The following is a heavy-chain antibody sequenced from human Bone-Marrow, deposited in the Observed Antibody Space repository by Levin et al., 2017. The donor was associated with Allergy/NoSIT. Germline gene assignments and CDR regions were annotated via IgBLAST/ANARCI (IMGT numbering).Heavy chain of an antibody. CDR2: ISAGGGST. CDR1: GFTFSDYA. D-gene: IGHD3-16*01. CDR3: AKDGAI. Sequence: GSLRLSCAASGFTFSDYAMNWVRQAPGKGLEWVLGISAGGGSTDFADSAKGRFIISRDNSKNTLSLQMNSLRVEDTAVYYCAKDGAIWGPGTLVTVSS. V-gene: IGHV3-23*01. J-gene: IGHJ4*02.